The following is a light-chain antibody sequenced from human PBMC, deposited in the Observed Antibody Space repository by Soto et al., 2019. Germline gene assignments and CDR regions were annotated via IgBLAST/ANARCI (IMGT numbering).Light chain of an antibody. J-gene: IGLJ2*01. V-gene: IGLV2-8*01. CDR3: SSYAGSNNYV. CDR2: EVV. Sequence: QSVLTQPPSASGSPGQSVTISCTGTKNDIGGYNFVSWYQHHPGKAPRLMIYEVVQRPSGVPDRFSGSKSGNTASLTVSGLQAADEADYFCSSYAGSNNYVFGGGTKLTVL. CDR1: KNDIGGYNF.